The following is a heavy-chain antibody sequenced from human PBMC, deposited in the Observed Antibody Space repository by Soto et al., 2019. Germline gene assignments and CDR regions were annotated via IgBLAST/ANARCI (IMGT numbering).Heavy chain of an antibody. CDR2: ISYDGSNK. CDR1: GFTFSSYA. J-gene: IGHJ4*02. D-gene: IGHD2-21*02. Sequence: QVQLVESGGGVVQPGRSLRLSCAASGFTFSSYAMHWVRQAPGKGLEWVAVISYDGSNKYYADSVKGRFTISRDNSKNTQYLQMNSLRAEDTAVYYCARDKVSYCGGDCYSPFDYWGQGTLVTVSS. V-gene: IGHV3-30-3*01. CDR3: ARDKVSYCGGDCYSPFDY.